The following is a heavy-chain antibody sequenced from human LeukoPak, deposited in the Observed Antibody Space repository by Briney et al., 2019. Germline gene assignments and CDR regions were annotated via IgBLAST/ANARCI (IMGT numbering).Heavy chain of an antibody. J-gene: IGHJ4*02. V-gene: IGHV3-49*04. D-gene: IGHD2-21*02. CDR2: IRSKAYGGTT. CDR1: GFTFGDYA. CDR3: TRSPILVVVTAIYDY. Sequence: GGSLRLSCTASGFTFGDYAMSWVRRAPGKGLEWVGFIRSKAYGGTTEYAASVKGRFTISRDDSKSIAYLQMNSLKTEDTAVYYCTRSPILVVVTAIYDYWGQGTLVTVSS.